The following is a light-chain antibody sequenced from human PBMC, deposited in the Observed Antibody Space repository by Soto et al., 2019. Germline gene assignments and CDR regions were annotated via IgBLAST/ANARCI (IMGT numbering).Light chain of an antibody. J-gene: IGKJ1*01. CDR1: QSVTSTY. CDR3: QQYLNSPWT. Sequence: EIVLTQSPATLSLSPGDRATLSCRASQSVTSTYLAWYHQKPGQAPRLLISGASTRATGVPDRFSGSGSGTGFSLTITRLEPEDFAVYYCQQYLNSPWTFGQGTKVDIK. CDR2: GAS. V-gene: IGKV3-20*01.